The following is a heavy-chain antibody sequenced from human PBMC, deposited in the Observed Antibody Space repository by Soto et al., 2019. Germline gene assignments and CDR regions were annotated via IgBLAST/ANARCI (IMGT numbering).Heavy chain of an antibody. CDR1: GYTFTSYY. Sequence: GASVKVSCKASGYTFTSYYMHWVRQAPGQGLEWMGIINPSGGTNYAQKFQGWVTMTRDTSISTAYMELSRLRSDDTAVYYCARDYYGSGSYYNSYYYYYGMDVWGQGTTVTVSS. CDR2: INPSGGT. V-gene: IGHV1-2*04. D-gene: IGHD3-10*01. CDR3: ARDYYGSGSYYNSYYYYYGMDV. J-gene: IGHJ6*02.